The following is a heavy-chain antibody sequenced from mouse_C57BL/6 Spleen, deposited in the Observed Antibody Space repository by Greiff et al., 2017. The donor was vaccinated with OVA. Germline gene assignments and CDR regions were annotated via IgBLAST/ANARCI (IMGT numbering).Heavy chain of an antibody. D-gene: IGHD3-2*02. CDR2: INPGSGGT. CDR3: AREGTAQVFDY. V-gene: IGHV1-54*01. CDR1: GYAFTNYL. Sequence: VQLQQSGAELVRPGTSVKVSCKASGYAFTNYLIEWVKQRPGQGLEWIGVINPGSGGTNYNEKFKGKATLTADKSSSTAYMQLSSLTSEDSAVYFCAREGTAQVFDYWGQGTTLTVSS. J-gene: IGHJ2*01.